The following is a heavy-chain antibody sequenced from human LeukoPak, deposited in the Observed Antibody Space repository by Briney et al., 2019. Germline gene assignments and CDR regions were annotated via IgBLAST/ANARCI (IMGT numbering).Heavy chain of an antibody. D-gene: IGHD6-13*01. J-gene: IGHJ3*02. CDR1: GFTVSSNY. V-gene: IGHV3-53*04. CDR3: ARDSRAAAGLDAFDI. CDR2: IYSGGST. Sequence: GGSLRLSCAASGFTVSSNYMSWVRQAPGKGLEWVSVIYSGGSTYYADSVKGRFTISRHNSKNTLYLQMNSLRAEDTAVYYCARDSRAAAGLDAFDIWGQGTMVTVSS.